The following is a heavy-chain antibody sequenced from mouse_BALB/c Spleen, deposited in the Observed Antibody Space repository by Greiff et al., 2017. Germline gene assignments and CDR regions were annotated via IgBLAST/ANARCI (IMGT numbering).Heavy chain of an antibody. CDR3: VRDDPYDYDGGHAMDY. J-gene: IGHJ4*01. D-gene: IGHD2-4*01. CDR1: GFSLTSYD. CDR2: IWTGGGT. Sequence: VMLVESGPGLVAPSQSLSITCTVSGFSLTSYDISWIRQPPGKGLEWLGVIWTGGGTNYNSAFMSRLSISKDNSKSQVFLKMNSLQTDDTAIYYCVRDDPYDYDGGHAMDYWGQGTSVTVSS. V-gene: IGHV2-9-2*01.